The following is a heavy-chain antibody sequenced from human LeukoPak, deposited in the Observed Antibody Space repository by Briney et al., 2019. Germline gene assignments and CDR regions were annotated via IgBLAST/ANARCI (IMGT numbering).Heavy chain of an antibody. V-gene: IGHV3-49*04. J-gene: IGHJ4*02. Sequence: GGSLRLSCTASGFTFGDYAMSWVRQAPGKGREWVGFIRSKAYGGTTEYAPSVKGRFTISRDDSKSIAYLQMNSLKTEDTAVYYCTSSTYYDFWSGYQFDCWGQGTLVTVSS. CDR1: GFTFGDYA. D-gene: IGHD3-3*01. CDR3: TSSTYYDFWSGYQFDC. CDR2: IRSKAYGGTT.